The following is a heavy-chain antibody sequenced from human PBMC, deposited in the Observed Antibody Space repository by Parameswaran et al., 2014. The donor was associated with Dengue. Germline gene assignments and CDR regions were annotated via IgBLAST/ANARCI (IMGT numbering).Heavy chain of an antibody. CDR2: ISSSGSTI. V-gene: IGHV3-11*01. D-gene: IGHD3-10*01. J-gene: IGHJ6*03. Sequence: GESLKISCAASGFTFSDYYMSWIRQAPGKGLEWVSYISSSGSTIYYADSVKGRFTISRDNAKNSLYLQMNSLRAEDTAVYYCARVGGLWPYYMDVWGKGTTVTVSS. CDR3: ARVGGLWPYYMDV. CDR1: GFTFSDYY.